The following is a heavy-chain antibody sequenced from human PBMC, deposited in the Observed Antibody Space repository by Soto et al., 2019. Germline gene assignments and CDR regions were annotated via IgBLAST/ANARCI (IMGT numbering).Heavy chain of an antibody. CDR2: ILTNEST. CDR1: GGSITGFY. CDR3: AREEYELSPSGFDY. D-gene: IGHD1-7*01. Sequence: QVQLQESGPGLVKPSETLSLTCTVPGGSITGFYWSWIRQSAGKGLEWMGRILTNESTKYNPSLESRVSMSIDMSKNQFSLKLRSVTAADTAVYYCAREEYELSPSGFDYWGQGTLVTVSS. V-gene: IGHV4-4*07. J-gene: IGHJ4*02.